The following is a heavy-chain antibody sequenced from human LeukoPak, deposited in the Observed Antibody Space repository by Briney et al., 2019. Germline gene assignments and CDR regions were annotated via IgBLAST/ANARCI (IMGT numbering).Heavy chain of an antibody. Sequence: GGSLRLSCAASGFTFSSYWMFWVRQAPGQGLEWVSRINNVGNGASHADSVRGRFTISRDNAKNMLYLQMNSLRAEDTAVYYCARIKVGATGIDYWGQGTLVTVSS. D-gene: IGHD1-26*01. CDR1: GFTFSSYW. J-gene: IGHJ4*02. CDR3: ARIKVGATGIDY. CDR2: INNVGNGA. V-gene: IGHV3-74*01.